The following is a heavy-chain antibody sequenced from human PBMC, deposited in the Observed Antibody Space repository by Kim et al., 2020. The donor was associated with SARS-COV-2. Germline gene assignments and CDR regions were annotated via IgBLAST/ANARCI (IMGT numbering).Heavy chain of an antibody. J-gene: IGHJ4*02. Sequence: SETLSLTCTVSGGSISSGGYYWSWIRQHPGKGLEWIGYIYYSGSTYYNPSLKSRVTISVDTSKNQFSLKLSSVTAADTAVYYCARAREEPEYYFDYWGQGTLGTVSS. CDR3: ARAREEPEYYFDY. V-gene: IGHV4-31*03. CDR2: IYYSGST. D-gene: IGHD1-26*01. CDR1: GGSISSGGYY.